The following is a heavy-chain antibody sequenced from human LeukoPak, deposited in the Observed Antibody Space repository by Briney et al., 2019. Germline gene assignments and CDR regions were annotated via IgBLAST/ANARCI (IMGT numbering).Heavy chain of an antibody. Sequence: GRSLRLSCAASGFTLSSYGMHWVRQAPGKGLEWVAVISYDGSNKYYADSVKGRFTTSRDNSKNTLYLQMNSLRAEDTAVYYCAKGMGGRANWNFEKSNWFDPWGQGTLVTVSS. CDR1: GFTLSSYG. CDR3: AKGMGGRANWNFEKSNWFDP. CDR2: ISYDGSNK. V-gene: IGHV3-30*18. J-gene: IGHJ5*02. D-gene: IGHD1-1*01.